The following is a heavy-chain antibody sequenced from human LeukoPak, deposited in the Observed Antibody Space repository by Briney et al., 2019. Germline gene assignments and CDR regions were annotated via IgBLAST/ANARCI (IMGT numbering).Heavy chain of an antibody. CDR2: INTDGSST. CDR3: ARDLVARRGYSYGVFDH. CDR1: GCTFSSYA. J-gene: IGHJ4*02. D-gene: IGHD5-18*01. Sequence: GGALRLSCAAGGCTFSSYALRWVRPAAGKGLEWVSRINTDGSSTSYADSVNGRFTISRDNAKNTLYLQMNSLRAEDTSVYYCARDLVARRGYSYGVFDHWGQGTLVTVSS. V-gene: IGHV3-74*01.